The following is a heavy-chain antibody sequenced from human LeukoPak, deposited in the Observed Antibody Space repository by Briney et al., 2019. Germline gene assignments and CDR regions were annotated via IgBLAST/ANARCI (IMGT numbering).Heavy chain of an antibody. CDR1: GFTFSSYA. Sequence: PGGSLRLSCAASGFTFSSYAMSWVRQAPGKGLEWVSAISGSGGSTYYADSVKGRFTISRDDSKNTLYLQMNSLRAEDTAVYYCAKGGSSWSEYFDYWGQGTLVTVSS. J-gene: IGHJ4*02. D-gene: IGHD6-13*01. CDR2: ISGSGGST. CDR3: AKGGSSWSEYFDY. V-gene: IGHV3-23*01.